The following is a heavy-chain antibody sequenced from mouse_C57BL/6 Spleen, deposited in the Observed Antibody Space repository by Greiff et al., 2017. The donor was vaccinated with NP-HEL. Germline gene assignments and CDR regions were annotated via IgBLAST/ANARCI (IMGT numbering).Heavy chain of an antibody. CDR2: IYPGSGST. CDR1: GYTFTSYW. D-gene: IGHD2-4*01. Sequence: QVQLQQPGAELVKPGASVKMSCKASGYTFTSYWITWVKQRPGHGLEWIGDIYPGSGSTNYNEKFKSKATLTVDTSSSTAYMQLSSLTSEDSAVYYCARGTYYDYGPYAMDYWGQGTSVTVAS. V-gene: IGHV1-55*01. J-gene: IGHJ4*01. CDR3: ARGTYYDYGPYAMDY.